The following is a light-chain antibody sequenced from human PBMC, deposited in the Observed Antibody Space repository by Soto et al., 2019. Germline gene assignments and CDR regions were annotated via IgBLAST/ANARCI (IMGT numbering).Light chain of an antibody. J-gene: IGKJ1*01. CDR3: QQYYSTPWT. V-gene: IGKV3-20*01. CDR2: AAS. CDR1: QTVSSSF. Sequence: EIVLTQSPGTLSLSPGERATLSCRASQTVSSSFLAWYQQTPGQAPRLLIYAASSRATGIPDRFSGSGSGTDFTLTISRLEPEDVAVYYCQQYYSTPWTFGQGTRVEIK.